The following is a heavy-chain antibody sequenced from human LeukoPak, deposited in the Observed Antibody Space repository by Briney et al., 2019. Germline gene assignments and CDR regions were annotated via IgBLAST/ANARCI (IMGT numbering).Heavy chain of an antibody. CDR3: ARAVLGYCSSTSCYAHDY. D-gene: IGHD2-2*01. Sequence: SETLSLTCTVSGGSISSSSYYWGWIRQPPGKGLEWIGSIYYSGSTYYNPSLKSRVTISVDTSKNQFSLKLSSVTAADTAVYYCARAVLGYCSSTSCYAHDYWGQGTLVTVSS. J-gene: IGHJ4*02. CDR1: GGSISSSSYY. CDR2: IYYSGST. V-gene: IGHV4-39*01.